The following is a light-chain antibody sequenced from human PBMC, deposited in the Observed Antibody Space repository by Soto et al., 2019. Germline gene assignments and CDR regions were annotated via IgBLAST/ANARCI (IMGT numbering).Light chain of an antibody. CDR2: LNSDGSH. Sequence: QLVLTQSPSASASLGASVKLTCTLSSGHSNYAIAWHQQQSEKGPRYLMKLNSDGSHSKGDGIPDRFSGSSSGAERYLTISSLQSEDEADYYCQTWGSGIVVFGGGTNLPVL. CDR3: QTWGSGIVV. J-gene: IGLJ2*01. CDR1: SGHSNYA. V-gene: IGLV4-69*01.